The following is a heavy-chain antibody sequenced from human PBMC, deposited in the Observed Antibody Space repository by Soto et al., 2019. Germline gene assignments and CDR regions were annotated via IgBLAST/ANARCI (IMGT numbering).Heavy chain of an antibody. CDR2: IHATGTT. V-gene: IGHV4-4*07. D-gene: IGHD1-1*01. Sequence: SETLSLTCTVSGASISGFYWSWIRKSAGKGLEWIGRIHATGTTDYNPPLKSRVMMSVDTSKKQFSLKLRSVTAADTAVYYCVRDGTKTLRDWFDPWGQGISVTVSS. CDR3: VRDGTKTLRDWFDP. J-gene: IGHJ5*02. CDR1: GASISGFY.